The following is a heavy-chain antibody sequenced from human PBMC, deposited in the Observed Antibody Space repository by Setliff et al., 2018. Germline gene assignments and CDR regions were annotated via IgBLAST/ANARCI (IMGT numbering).Heavy chain of an antibody. CDR1: GGSIDSHY. V-gene: IGHV3-11*04. Sequence: LSLTCSVSGGSIDSHYWSWIRQAPGKGLEWVSYIGSSGSTIYYADSVKGRFTISRDNSKSTLDLQMNSLRAEDTAVYYCVKEDDSSGYYYRYCDYWGQG. D-gene: IGHD3-22*01. J-gene: IGHJ4*02. CDR3: VKEDDSSGYYYRYCDY. CDR2: IGSSGSTI.